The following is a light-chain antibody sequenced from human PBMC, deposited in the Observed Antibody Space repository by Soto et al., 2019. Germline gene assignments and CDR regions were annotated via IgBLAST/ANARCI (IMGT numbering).Light chain of an antibody. CDR1: ENVDRY. Sequence: DIQVTQSPSSLSSYVGDRVTITCRASENVDRYVNWYQQRPGQAPILLISAASTLQSGAPLRFRGSGSLTSFTLTIDSLQPEDFAVYYCRQTYSTPPTFGRGTKV. V-gene: IGKV1-39*01. CDR2: AAS. J-gene: IGKJ3*01. CDR3: RQTYSTPPT.